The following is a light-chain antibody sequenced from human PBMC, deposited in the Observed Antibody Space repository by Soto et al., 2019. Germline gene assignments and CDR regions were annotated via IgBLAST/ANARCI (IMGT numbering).Light chain of an antibody. Sequence: EIVLTQSPATLHLSPGERATLSCRASQRGSSYLALYEQKPGQAPRLLIYDASNRATGIPARFSGSGSGTAFTLTISSLEPEAFADYYCQQRSNWPPITFCQGTRLESK. V-gene: IGKV3-11*01. CDR1: QRGSSY. J-gene: IGKJ5*01. CDR2: DAS. CDR3: QQRSNWPPIT.